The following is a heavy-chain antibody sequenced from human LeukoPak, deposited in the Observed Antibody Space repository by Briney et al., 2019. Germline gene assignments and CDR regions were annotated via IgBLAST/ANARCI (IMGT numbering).Heavy chain of an antibody. J-gene: IGHJ4*02. Sequence: PGGSLRLSRAASGFTFSSYAMHWVRQAPGKGLEWVAVISYDGSNKYYADSVKGRFTISRDNSKNTLYLQMNSLRAEDTAVYYCARDLWGIAARPSYFDYWGQGTLVTVSS. V-gene: IGHV3-30*01. D-gene: IGHD6-6*01. CDR2: ISYDGSNK. CDR3: ARDLWGIAARPSYFDY. CDR1: GFTFSSYA.